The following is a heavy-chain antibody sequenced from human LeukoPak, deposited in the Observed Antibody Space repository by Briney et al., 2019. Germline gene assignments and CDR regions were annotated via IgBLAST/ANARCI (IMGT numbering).Heavy chain of an antibody. V-gene: IGHV3-30*04. CDR1: GFTFSNYA. Sequence: GGSLRLSCAASGFTFSNYAMHWVRQAPGKGLEWVTVTSYDGNTKYYADSVKGRFTISRDNSNNTLYLQMNSLRAEDTALYYCARRIAAAATGNYYSYGMDVWGQGTTVTVSS. CDR2: TSYDGNTK. D-gene: IGHD6-13*01. J-gene: IGHJ6*02. CDR3: ARRIAAAATGNYYSYGMDV.